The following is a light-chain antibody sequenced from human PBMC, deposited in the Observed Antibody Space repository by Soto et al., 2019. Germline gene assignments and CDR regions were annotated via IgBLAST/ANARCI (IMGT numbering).Light chain of an antibody. V-gene: IGKV1-33*01. Sequence: DIQMTQSPSSLSASVGDRVTITCQASQDISNYLNWYQQKPGKAPKLLIYGASNLETGVPSRFSGSGSGTDFTVPISSLQPEDIATYYCQQDDNLPYTFGQGTKLEIK. CDR1: QDISNY. CDR2: GAS. CDR3: QQDDNLPYT. J-gene: IGKJ2*01.